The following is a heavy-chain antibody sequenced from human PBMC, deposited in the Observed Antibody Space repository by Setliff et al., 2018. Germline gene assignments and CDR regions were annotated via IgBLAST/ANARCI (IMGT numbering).Heavy chain of an antibody. J-gene: IGHJ6*02. Sequence: GGSLRLSCAASGFTFSGYWMTWVRQAPGKGLEWVAAINPAGSEKYYVNYLKGRFTISRDNAKNSLYLDMSSLRSEDTAVYYCARDLTRPLAVVPYGMDVWGQGTTVTVSS. CDR1: GFTFSGYW. CDR2: INPAGSEK. D-gene: IGHD6-6*01. CDR3: ARDLTRPLAVVPYGMDV. V-gene: IGHV3-7*03.